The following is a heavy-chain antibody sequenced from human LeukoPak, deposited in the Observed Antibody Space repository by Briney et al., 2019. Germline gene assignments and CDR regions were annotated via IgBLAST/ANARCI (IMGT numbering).Heavy chain of an antibody. Sequence: GGSLRLSCAASGFSFSTDVMHWVRQAPGKGLEWVAVISSDARNKHYAESVKGRFTISRDNSKNTLYLQMNSLRPEDTAVYYCAKVYSSGRAEYFQHWGQGTLVTVSS. CDR2: ISSDARNK. CDR1: GFSFSTDV. V-gene: IGHV3-30*04. D-gene: IGHD6-19*01. J-gene: IGHJ1*01. CDR3: AKVYSSGRAEYFQH.